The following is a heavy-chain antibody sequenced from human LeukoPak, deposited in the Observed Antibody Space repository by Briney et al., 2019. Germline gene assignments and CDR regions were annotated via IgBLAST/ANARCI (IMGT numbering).Heavy chain of an antibody. CDR1: GFTFSSYS. CDR2: ISSSSSYI. D-gene: IGHD3-22*01. Sequence: GGSLRLSCAASGFTFSSYSMNWVRQAPGKGLEWVSSISSSSSYIYYADSVKGRFTISRDNAKNSLYLQMNSLRAEDTAVYYCARGWDYYDSSGYSVGLDIWGQGTMVTVSS. V-gene: IGHV3-21*01. CDR3: ARGWDYYDSSGYSVGLDI. J-gene: IGHJ3*02.